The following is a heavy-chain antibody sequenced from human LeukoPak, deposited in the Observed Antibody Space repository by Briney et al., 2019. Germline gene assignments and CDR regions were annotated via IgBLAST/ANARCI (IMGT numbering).Heavy chain of an antibody. V-gene: IGHV4-61*02. CDR3: ARGSSCDSSGYQY. Sequence: PSETLSLTCTVSGGSISSGSYYWSWIRQPAGKGLEWIGRIYTSGSTNYNPSLKSRVTISVDTSKNQFSLKLSSVTAADTAVYYCARGSSCDSSGYQYWGQGTLVTVSS. J-gene: IGHJ4*02. D-gene: IGHD3-22*01. CDR2: IYTSGST. CDR1: GGSISSGSYY.